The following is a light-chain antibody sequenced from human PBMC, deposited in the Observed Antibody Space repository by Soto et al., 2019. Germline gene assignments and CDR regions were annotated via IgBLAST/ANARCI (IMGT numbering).Light chain of an antibody. V-gene: IGLV1-44*01. CDR1: SSNIGSDS. J-gene: IGLJ2*01. Sequence: QSVLTQPPSASGTPGQRVTISCSGSSSNIGSDSVNWYQQLPGTAPKLLIYRNNQRPSGVPDRLSGSKSGTSASLAISGLQSEDDADYYCAAWDDSLNGVVFGGGTKLTVL. CDR2: RNN. CDR3: AAWDDSLNGVV.